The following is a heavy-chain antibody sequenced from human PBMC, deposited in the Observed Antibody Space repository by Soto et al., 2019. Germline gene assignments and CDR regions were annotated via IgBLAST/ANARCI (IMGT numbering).Heavy chain of an antibody. Sequence: GGSLRLSCAASGFTFSSYEMNWVRQAPGEGLEWVATISGIGGSTYLADSVKGRLSISRDNSKNTVSLLMNSLRAEDTAVYFCARGSSGYISSWYYFDYWGRGTLVTVSS. J-gene: IGHJ4*02. CDR2: ISGIGGST. CDR1: GFTFSSYE. CDR3: ARGSSGYISSWYYFDY. V-gene: IGHV3-23*01. D-gene: IGHD6-13*01.